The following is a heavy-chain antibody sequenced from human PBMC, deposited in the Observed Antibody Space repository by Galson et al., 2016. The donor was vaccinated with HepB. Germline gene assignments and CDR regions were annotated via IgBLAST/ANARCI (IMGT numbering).Heavy chain of an antibody. J-gene: IGHJ3*01. V-gene: IGHV3-7*01. CDR3: ASGYTSGV. CDR2: INQDASGK. CDR1: GFFFSNFV. D-gene: IGHD6-19*01. Sequence: SLRLSCAASGFFFSNFVMTWVRQAPGKGLEWVASINQDASGKYYVDSVRGRFSISRDNVKNTLWLQMSGLRVDDTSMYYCASGYTSGVWGQGTMVTVPS.